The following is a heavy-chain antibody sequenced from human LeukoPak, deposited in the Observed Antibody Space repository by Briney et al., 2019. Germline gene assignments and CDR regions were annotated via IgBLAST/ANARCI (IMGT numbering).Heavy chain of an antibody. V-gene: IGHV1-18*04. J-gene: IGHJ4*02. Sequence: GASVTVSCKASGYTFTSYGISWVRQAPGQGLEGMGWISAYNGNTNYARKLQGRVTMTTDTSTSTAYMELRSLRSDDTAVYYCARDLGEGLLWFGELPADYWGQGTLVTVSS. CDR3: ARDLGEGLLWFGELPADY. CDR2: ISAYNGNT. CDR1: GYTFTSYG. D-gene: IGHD3-10*01.